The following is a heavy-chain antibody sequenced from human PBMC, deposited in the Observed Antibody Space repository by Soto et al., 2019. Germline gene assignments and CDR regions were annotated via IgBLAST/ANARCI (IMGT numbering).Heavy chain of an antibody. V-gene: IGHV1-18*01. D-gene: IGHD6-19*01. J-gene: IGHJ4*02. CDR2: VNAYNGNT. CDR3: AREAVSGRTGFDY. Sequence: QVQLVQSGAEVKKPGASVKVSCKASGYTFTSYGISWVRQAPGQGLEWMGWVNAYNGNTNYAQKFQGRVTMTTDTSTRTAYMELRSLRSDASAVYYCAREAVSGRTGFDYWGQGTLVSVSS. CDR1: GYTFTSYG.